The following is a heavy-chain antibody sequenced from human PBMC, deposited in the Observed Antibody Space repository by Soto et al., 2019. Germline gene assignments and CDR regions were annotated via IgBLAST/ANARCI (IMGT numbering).Heavy chain of an antibody. CDR1: GFIFENFG. CDR2: ISGSGFKK. Sequence: GSLRLSCAASGFIFENFGMSWVRQAPGKALEWISSISGSGFKKYYADSVKGRFTISRDNSKSTVYLELNNLSAEDTAVYHCAKNQGVELVPLATVDWFDPWGQGSVVTVSS. J-gene: IGHJ5*02. D-gene: IGHD1-26*01. V-gene: IGHV3-23*01. CDR3: AKNQGVELVPLATVDWFDP.